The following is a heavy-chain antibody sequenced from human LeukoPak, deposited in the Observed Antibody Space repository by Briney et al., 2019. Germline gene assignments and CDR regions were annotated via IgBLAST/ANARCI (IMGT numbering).Heavy chain of an antibody. J-gene: IGHJ4*02. CDR2: ISWNSGSI. D-gene: IGHD4-23*01. CDR3: AKDTKSTVVKGVDY. Sequence: PGGSLRLSCAASGFTFDDYAMHWVRQAPGKGLEWVSGISWNSGSIGYADSVKGRFTISRDNAKNSLYLQMNSLRAEDTALYYCAKDTKSTVVKGVDYWGQGTLVTVSS. CDR1: GFTFDDYA. V-gene: IGHV3-9*01.